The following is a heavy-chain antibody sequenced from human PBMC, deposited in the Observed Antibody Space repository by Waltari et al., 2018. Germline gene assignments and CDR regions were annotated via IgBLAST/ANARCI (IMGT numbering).Heavy chain of an antibody. CDR3: ARVVVAATLNNYYYGMDV. Sequence: QVQLVQSGAAVKKPGSSVKVSCKASGGTFSSYAISCVRQAPGPGREGMGGMNPILGTSSNAQKFQGIVTITADESTSTAYMELSSLRAEDTAVYYCARVVVAATLNNYYYGMDVWGQGTTVTVSS. CDR2: MNPILGTS. CDR1: GGTFSSYA. D-gene: IGHD2-15*01. V-gene: IGHV1-69*13. J-gene: IGHJ6*02.